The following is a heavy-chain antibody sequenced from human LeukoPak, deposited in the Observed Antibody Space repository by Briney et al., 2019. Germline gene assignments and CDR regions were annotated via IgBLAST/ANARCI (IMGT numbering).Heavy chain of an antibody. CDR1: GFTFSSYW. CDR3: ARDWAYYDILTGFEDYYGMDV. CDR2: IKQDGSEK. V-gene: IGHV3-7*01. J-gene: IGHJ6*02. Sequence: GGSLRLSCAASGFTFSSYWMHWVRQAPGKGLVWVANIKQDGSEKYYVDSVKGRFTISRDNAKNSLYLQMNSLRAEDTAVYYCARDWAYYDILTGFEDYYGMDVWGQGTTVTVSS. D-gene: IGHD3-9*01.